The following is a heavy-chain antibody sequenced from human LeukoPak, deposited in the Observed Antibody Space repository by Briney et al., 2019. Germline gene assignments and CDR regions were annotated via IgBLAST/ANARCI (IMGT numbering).Heavy chain of an antibody. CDR2: FDPEYGET. Sequence: ASVKVSCKVSGYTLNELSIHWVQQAAGKGLEWMGGFDPEYGETVYAQKFQGRVTMAEDTSTDTACMELSSLRSEDTAVYYCAPLDFWVPSTWGQGTLVTVSS. J-gene: IGHJ5*02. V-gene: IGHV1-24*01. CDR3: APLDFWVPST. D-gene: IGHD3-3*01. CDR1: GYTLNELS.